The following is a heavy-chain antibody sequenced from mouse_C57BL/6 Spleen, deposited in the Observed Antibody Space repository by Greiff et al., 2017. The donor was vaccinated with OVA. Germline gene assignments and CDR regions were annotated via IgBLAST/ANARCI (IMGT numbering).Heavy chain of an antibody. Sequence: DVQLVESEGGLVQPGSSMKLSCTASGFTFSVYYMAWVRQVPEKGLEWVANINYDGSSTYYLDSLKSRFIISRDNAKNILYLQMSSLKSEDTATYYCAREVYYDYDDYFDYWGQGTTLTVSS. J-gene: IGHJ2*01. D-gene: IGHD2-4*01. CDR1: GFTFSVYY. V-gene: IGHV5-16*01. CDR3: AREVYYDYDDYFDY. CDR2: INYDGSST.